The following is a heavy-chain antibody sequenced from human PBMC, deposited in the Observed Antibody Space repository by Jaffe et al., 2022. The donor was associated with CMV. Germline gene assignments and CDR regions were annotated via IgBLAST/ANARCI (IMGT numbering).Heavy chain of an antibody. J-gene: IGHJ6*02. CDR2: IYFSGNT. CDR1: GGSIISGGYY. Sequence: QVQLQESGPGLVKPSQTLSLTCTVSGGSIISGGYYWTWIRQNPGKGLEWIGYIYFSGNTYYNPSLKSRLTISVDVSKNKFSLKLSSVTAADTAVYYCARGHRWELQGGIDVWGQGTTVTVSS. V-gene: IGHV4-31*03. CDR3: ARGHRWELQGGIDV. D-gene: IGHD1-26*01.